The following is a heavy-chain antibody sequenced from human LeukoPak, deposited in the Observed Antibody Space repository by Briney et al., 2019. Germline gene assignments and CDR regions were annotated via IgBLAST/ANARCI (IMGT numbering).Heavy chain of an antibody. Sequence: PSETLSLTCGVYGGSFSGYLRNWIRQPPGKGLEWLGEINHSGSANYHPSLKSRVTISVDTSKNQVSLSLSSVTAADTAVYYCAGGPRESYYNWFGPWGQGTLVTVSS. CDR1: GGSFSGYL. CDR2: INHSGSA. D-gene: IGHD3-10*01. J-gene: IGHJ5*02. V-gene: IGHV4-34*01. CDR3: AGGPRESYYNWFGP.